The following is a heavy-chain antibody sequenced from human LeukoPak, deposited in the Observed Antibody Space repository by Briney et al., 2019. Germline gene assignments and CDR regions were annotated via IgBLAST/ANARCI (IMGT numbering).Heavy chain of an antibody. CDR2: IEHDGSER. J-gene: IGHJ4*02. CDR1: GFTYSRYS. D-gene: IGHD3-16*01. V-gene: IGHV3-7*05. Sequence: PGGSLRLSCAACGFTYSRYSMSWVRQAPGKGLEWVANIEHDGSERYYVHSVKRRFPIHRDNAKTSLYLQMNSLRPEEPAVYYCARGRGSDYWGQGTLVTVSS. CDR3: ARGRGSDY.